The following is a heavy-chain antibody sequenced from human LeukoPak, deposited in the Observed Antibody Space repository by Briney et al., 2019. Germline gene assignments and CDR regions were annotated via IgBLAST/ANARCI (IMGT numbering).Heavy chain of an antibody. CDR3: ARGGWELLLGYFDY. CDR1: GGSISCYY. J-gene: IGHJ4*02. V-gene: IGHV4-4*07. CDR2: IYTSGST. D-gene: IGHD1-26*01. Sequence: SETLSLTCTVSGGSISCYYWSWIRQPAGKGLEWIGRIYTSGSTNYNPSLKSRVTMSVDTSKNQFSLKLSSVTAADTAVYYCARGGWELLLGYFDYWGQGTLVTVSS.